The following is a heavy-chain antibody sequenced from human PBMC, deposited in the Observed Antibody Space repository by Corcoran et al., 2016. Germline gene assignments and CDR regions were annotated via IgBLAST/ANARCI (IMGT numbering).Heavy chain of an antibody. CDR1: GDSVSSNSAA. D-gene: IGHD6-19*01. V-gene: IGHV6-1*01. CDR2: TYYRSKWYS. CDR3: ARAPPVVGANWFDP. J-gene: IGHJ5*02. Sequence: QVQLQQSGPGLVKPSQTLSLTCVISGDSVSSNSAAWNWIRQSPSRGLEWLGRTYYRSKWYSDYAVSVKSRISINADTSKNQFSLQLNSVTPEDTAVYYCARAPPVVGANWFDPWGQGTLVTVSS.